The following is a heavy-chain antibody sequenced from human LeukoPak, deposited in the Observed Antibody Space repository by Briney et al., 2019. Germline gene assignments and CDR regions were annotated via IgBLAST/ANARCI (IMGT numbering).Heavy chain of an antibody. Sequence: GGSLSLSCAASGFTFSSYWMTWVRQAPGKGLEWVANIKPDGSAQYYVDSVKGRFTISRDNAKNSLSLQMNSLRAEDTAVYYCARVYSGTATWDYWGQGTLVTVSS. CDR3: ARVYSGTATWDY. CDR2: IKPDGSAQ. CDR1: GFTFSSYW. D-gene: IGHD1-26*01. V-gene: IGHV3-7*04. J-gene: IGHJ4*02.